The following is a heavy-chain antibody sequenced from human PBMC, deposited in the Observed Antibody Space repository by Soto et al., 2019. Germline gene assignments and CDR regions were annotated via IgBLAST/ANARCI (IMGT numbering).Heavy chain of an antibody. J-gene: IGHJ4*02. D-gene: IGHD7-27*01. CDR2: ISTTGGHV. V-gene: IGHV3-48*03. CDR3: VSQPHWARPFES. Sequence: EVRLVESGGDLVKSGGSLRLSCVGSGFLFRNYEMNWVRQAPGKGLEWLAHISTTGGHVSESDSVKGRFTISRDNTKHTLYLQMNSLRTEDTGVYYSVSQPHWARPFESWGQGTLSMSPQ. CDR1: GFLFRNYE.